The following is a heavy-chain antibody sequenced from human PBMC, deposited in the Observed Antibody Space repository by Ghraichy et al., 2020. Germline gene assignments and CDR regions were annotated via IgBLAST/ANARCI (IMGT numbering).Heavy chain of an antibody. Sequence: GGSLRLSCAASGFTFSSYEMNWVRQAPGKGLEWVSYISSSGSTIYYADSVKGRFTISRDNANNSLYLQMNSLRAEDTAVYYCARDVTVTTIQGYYYYGMDVWGQGTTVTVSS. CDR1: GFTFSSYE. CDR3: ARDVTVTTIQGYYYYGMDV. J-gene: IGHJ6*02. CDR2: ISSSGSTI. V-gene: IGHV3-48*03. D-gene: IGHD4-17*01.